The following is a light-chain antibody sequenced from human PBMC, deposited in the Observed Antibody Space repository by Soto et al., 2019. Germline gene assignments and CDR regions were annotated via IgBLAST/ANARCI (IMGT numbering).Light chain of an antibody. CDR1: HSVSSN. CDR3: QQYNTWPPWP. J-gene: IGKJ1*01. V-gene: IGKV3-15*01. Sequence: VLTKYQGTLSLSPGERATLSCRASHSVSSNLAWYQQKPGQAPRLLIYGASTRATGIPARFSGSGSGTEFTLTISSLQSEDFAVYYCQQYNTWPPWPFGQGTKVDI. CDR2: GAS.